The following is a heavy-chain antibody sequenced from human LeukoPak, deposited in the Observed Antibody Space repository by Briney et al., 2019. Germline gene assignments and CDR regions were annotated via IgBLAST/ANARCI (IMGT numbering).Heavy chain of an antibody. CDR3: ARDDGVVVGDLRS. D-gene: IGHD1-26*01. CDR1: GFTFSSYG. CDR2: IWYDGSNK. Sequence: GRSLRLSCAASGFTFSSYGMHWVRQAPGKGLEWVAVIWYDGSNKYYADSVKGRFTISRDNSKNTLYLQTNSLRAEDTAVYYCARDDGVVVGDLRSWGQGTLVTVSS. J-gene: IGHJ5*02. V-gene: IGHV3-33*01.